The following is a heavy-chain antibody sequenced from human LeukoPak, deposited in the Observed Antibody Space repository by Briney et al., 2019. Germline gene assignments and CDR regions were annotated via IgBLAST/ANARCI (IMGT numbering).Heavy chain of an antibody. CDR2: IYPGDSDT. J-gene: IGHJ4*02. CDR3: AIYSDTYYFDH. Sequence: GESLKISCKGSGYSFNNYWIGWVRQMPGKGLEWMGIIYPGDSDTRYSPSFQGQVTISADKSISTAYLQWSSLKASDTAMYYCAIYSDTYYFDHWGQGTLVTVSS. CDR1: GYSFNNYW. D-gene: IGHD1-26*01. V-gene: IGHV5-51*01.